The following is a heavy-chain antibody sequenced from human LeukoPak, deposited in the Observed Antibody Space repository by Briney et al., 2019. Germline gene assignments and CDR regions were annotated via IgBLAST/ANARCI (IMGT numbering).Heavy chain of an antibody. Sequence: SETLSLTCTVSGCSVSRNYWTWIRQSPGKGLEWICYVCSSGSTNYNPSLKSRVTISVDKSKNQFSLKLSSVTAADTAVYYCARDLNYYDSSGYYDGGDYWGQGTLVTVSS. CDR1: GCSVSRNY. J-gene: IGHJ4*02. V-gene: IGHV4-59*02. CDR3: ARDLNYYDSSGYYDGGDY. CDR2: VCSSGST. D-gene: IGHD3-22*01.